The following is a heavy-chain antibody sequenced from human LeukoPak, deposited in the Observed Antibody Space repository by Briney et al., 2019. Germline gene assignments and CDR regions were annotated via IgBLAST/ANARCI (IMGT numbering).Heavy chain of an antibody. CDR3: ARGGAGSAYYGWDFFRFDY. J-gene: IGHJ4*02. D-gene: IGHD4-17*01. V-gene: IGHV1-2*02. CDR1: EDSFTGSY. CDR2: INPHNGGA. Sequence: ASVKVSSKASEDSFTGSYIHWVRQAPGQGPEWMGWINPHNGGAKYADRLQGRVTVTRDTSIGTAYMEQSRLRSDDTAAYYCARGGAGSAYYGWDFFRFDYWGQGTLVNVSS.